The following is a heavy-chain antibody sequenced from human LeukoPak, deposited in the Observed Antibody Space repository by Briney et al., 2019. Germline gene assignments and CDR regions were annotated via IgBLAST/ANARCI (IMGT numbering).Heavy chain of an antibody. Sequence: GGSLRLSCAASGFTFDDYGMSWVRQAPGKGLEWVSGINWNGGSTGYADSVKGRFTISRDNAKNSLYLQMNSLRAEDTALYYCARGVHVRVYDSNPHYGHYWGQGILVTVSS. D-gene: IGHD3-22*01. CDR1: GFTFDDYG. V-gene: IGHV3-20*04. CDR3: ARGVHVRVYDSNPHYGHY. J-gene: IGHJ4*02. CDR2: INWNGGST.